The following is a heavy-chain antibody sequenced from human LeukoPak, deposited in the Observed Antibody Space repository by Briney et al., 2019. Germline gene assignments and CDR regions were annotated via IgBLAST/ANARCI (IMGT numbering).Heavy chain of an antibody. Sequence: SETLSLTCTVSGGSISSYYWSWIRQPPGKGLEWIGYIYYSGSTNYNPSLKSRVTISVDTSKNQFSLKLSSVTAADTAVYYCARGAPRGYSYGNNWFDPWGQGTLVTVSS. J-gene: IGHJ5*02. D-gene: IGHD5-18*01. CDR3: ARGAPRGYSYGNNWFDP. V-gene: IGHV4-59*12. CDR1: GGSISSYY. CDR2: IYYSGST.